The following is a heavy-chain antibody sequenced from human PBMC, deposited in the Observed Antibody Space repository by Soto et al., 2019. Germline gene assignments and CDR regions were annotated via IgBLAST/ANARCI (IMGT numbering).Heavy chain of an antibody. Sequence: EVQLLESGGGLVQPGGSLRLSCAASGFTFSSYAMSWVRQAPGKGLEWVSAISGSGGSTYYADSVKGRFTISRDNSKTTLYLQMNSLRAEDTAVYYCANYYIWGSYRYSPVDYWGQGTLVTVSS. CDR1: GFTFSSYA. CDR3: ANYYIWGSYRYSPVDY. D-gene: IGHD3-16*02. J-gene: IGHJ4*02. V-gene: IGHV3-23*01. CDR2: ISGSGGST.